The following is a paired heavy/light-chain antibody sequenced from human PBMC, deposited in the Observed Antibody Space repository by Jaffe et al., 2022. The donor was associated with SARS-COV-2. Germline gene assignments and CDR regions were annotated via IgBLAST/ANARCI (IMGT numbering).Light chain of an antibody. Sequence: QSALTQPASVSGSPGQSITISCTGTSSDIGGYKYVSWYQQHPGKAPKLMIYDVSNRPSGVSNRFSGSKSGNTASLTISGLQAEDEADYYCSSYTSSNSYVFGTGTKVTVL. CDR1: SSDIGGYKY. J-gene: IGLJ1*01. V-gene: IGLV2-14*01. CDR3: SSYTSSNSYV. CDR2: DVS.
Heavy chain of an antibody. CDR1: GGSISRSSYY. V-gene: IGHV4-39*01. CDR3: ARPSSDGSYYY. CDR2: IHYSGTT. Sequence: QLQLQESGPGLVKPSETLSLTCTVSGGSISRSSYYWGWIRQSPGKGLEWIGSIHYSGTTYYNPSLKSRVTISVDTSKNQFSLNLSSVTATDTAVYYCARPSSDGSYYYWGQGTLVTVSS. J-gene: IGHJ4*02. D-gene: IGHD1-26*01.